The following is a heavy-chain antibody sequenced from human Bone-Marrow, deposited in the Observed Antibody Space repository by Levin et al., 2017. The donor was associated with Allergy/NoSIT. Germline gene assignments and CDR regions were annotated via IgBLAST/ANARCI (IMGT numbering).Heavy chain of an antibody. CDR3: ARGPITVFGVVNWFDS. CDR1: GFNFNNYW. D-gene: IGHD3-3*01. V-gene: IGHV3-74*01. J-gene: IGHJ5*01. Sequence: GGSLRLSCAASGFNFNNYWMHWVRQAPGKGLVWVSRIHSDGSSADYVDSVKGRFTISRDNAKNTLYLQMNSLRAEDSAVYYCARGPITVFGVVNWFDSWGQGTLVTVSS. CDR2: IHSDGSSA.